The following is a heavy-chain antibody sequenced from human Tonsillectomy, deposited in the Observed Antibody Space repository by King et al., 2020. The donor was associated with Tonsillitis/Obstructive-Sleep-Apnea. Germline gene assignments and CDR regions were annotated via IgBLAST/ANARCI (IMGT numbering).Heavy chain of an antibody. Sequence: VQLVESGGGLVQPGGSLRLSCAASGFTFSSYAMSWVRQAPGKGLEWGSAISGSGGSTYYADSVKGRVTISRDNSKNTLYLQMNSLRAEDTAVYYCANRCSSTSCYEYYWGQGTLVTVSS. D-gene: IGHD2-2*01. V-gene: IGHV3-23*04. CDR3: ANRCSSTSCYEYY. J-gene: IGHJ4*02. CDR1: GFTFSSYA. CDR2: ISGSGGST.